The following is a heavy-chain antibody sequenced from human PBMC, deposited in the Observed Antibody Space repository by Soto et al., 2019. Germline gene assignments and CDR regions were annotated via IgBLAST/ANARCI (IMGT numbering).Heavy chain of an antibody. J-gene: IGHJ4*02. V-gene: IGHV4-31*03. CDR2: IYYSGST. Sequence: SETLSLTCTVSGGSISSGGDYWSWIRQHPGKGLEWIGYIYYSGSTYYNPSLKSRVTISVDTSKNQFSLKLSSVTAADTAVYYCASLYDRYSSGWYFFQYWGQATLVTVSS. CDR3: ASLYDRYSSGWYFFQY. D-gene: IGHD6-13*01. CDR1: GGSISSGGDY.